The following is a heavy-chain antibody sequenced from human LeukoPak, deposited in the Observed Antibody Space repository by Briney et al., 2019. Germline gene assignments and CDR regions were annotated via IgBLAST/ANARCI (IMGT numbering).Heavy chain of an antibody. CDR3: ARLAVAGGRDWFDP. CDR2: IYYSGST. V-gene: IGHV4-39*07. Sequence: SETLSLTCTVSGGSISSSSYYWGWIRQPPGKGLEWIGSIYYSGSTYYNPSLKSRVTISVDTSKNQFSLKLSSVTAADTAVYYCARLAVAGGRDWFDPWGQGTLVTVSS. CDR1: GGSISSSSYY. J-gene: IGHJ5*02. D-gene: IGHD6-19*01.